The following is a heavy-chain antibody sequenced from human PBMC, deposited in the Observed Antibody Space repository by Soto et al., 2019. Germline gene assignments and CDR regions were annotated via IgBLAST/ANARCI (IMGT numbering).Heavy chain of an antibody. CDR2: ISGSGGST. Sequence: ASLGLSCAASGFTFSSYAMSWVRQAAGKGLEWVSAISGSGGSTYYADSVKGRFTISRDNSKNTLYLQMNSLRAEDTAVYYCAKDGLGYDSSGYYYGYWGQGTLVTVSS. CDR3: AKDGLGYDSSGYYYGY. V-gene: IGHV3-23*01. CDR1: GFTFSSYA. D-gene: IGHD3-22*01. J-gene: IGHJ4*02.